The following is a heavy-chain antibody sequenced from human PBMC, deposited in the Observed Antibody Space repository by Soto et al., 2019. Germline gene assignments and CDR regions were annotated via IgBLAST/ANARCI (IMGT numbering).Heavy chain of an antibody. CDR1: GFSLSTSGVG. V-gene: IGHV2-5*02. D-gene: IGHD3-22*01. CDR2: ISWDDDK. CDR3: AHRRGNPYYYESGGAFDI. Sequence: QITVKESCPTPVKPTQTLTLTRTFSGFSLSTSGVGVGWISQPPGKALVWLALISWDDDKRYSPSLKSSLTTTKATSKYQVVLTMTNMDPVDTATYYCAHRRGNPYYYESGGAFDICGQGTMVTVSS. J-gene: IGHJ3*02.